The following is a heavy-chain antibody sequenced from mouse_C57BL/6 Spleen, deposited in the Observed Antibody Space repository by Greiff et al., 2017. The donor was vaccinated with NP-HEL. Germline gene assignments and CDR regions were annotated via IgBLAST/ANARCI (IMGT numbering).Heavy chain of an antibody. CDR1: GFTFSSYA. V-gene: IGHV5-4*01. CDR2: ISDGGSYT. D-gene: IGHD2-3*01. J-gene: IGHJ2*01. CDR3: ARDRDDGYYVLDY. Sequence: EVHLVESGGGLVKPGGSLKLSCAASGFTFSSYAMSWVRQTPEKRLEWVATISDGGSYTYYPDNVKGRFTISRDNAKNNLYLQMSHLKSEDTAMYYCARDRDDGYYVLDYWGQGTTLTVSS.